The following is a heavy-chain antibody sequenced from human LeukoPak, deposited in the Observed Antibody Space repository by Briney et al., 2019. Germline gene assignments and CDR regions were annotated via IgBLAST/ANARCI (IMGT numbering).Heavy chain of an antibody. J-gene: IGHJ4*02. D-gene: IGHD2-2*01. V-gene: IGHV1-18*01. Sequence: ASVKVSCKASGYTFTSYGISWVRQAPGQGLEWMGWISAYNGNTNYAQKFQGRVTITADESTSTAYMELSSLRSEDTAVYYCATRPRVGYCSSTSCAPFDYWGQGTLVTVSS. CDR3: ATRPRVGYCSSTSCAPFDY. CDR2: ISAYNGNT. CDR1: GYTFTSYG.